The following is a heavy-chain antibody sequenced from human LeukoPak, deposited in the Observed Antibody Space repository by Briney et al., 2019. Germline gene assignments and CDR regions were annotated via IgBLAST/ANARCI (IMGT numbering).Heavy chain of an antibody. CDR2: ISYDGSNK. V-gene: IGHV3-30-3*01. CDR3: ARGSVGRDGYNPGYYYGMDV. CDR1: GFTFSSYA. Sequence: GGSLRLSCAASGFTFSSYAMHWVRQAPGKGLEWVAVISYDGSNKYYADSVKGRFTISRDNSKNTLYLQMNSLRAEDMAVYYCARGSVGRDGYNPGYYYGMDVWGQGTTVTVSS. J-gene: IGHJ6*02. D-gene: IGHD5-24*01.